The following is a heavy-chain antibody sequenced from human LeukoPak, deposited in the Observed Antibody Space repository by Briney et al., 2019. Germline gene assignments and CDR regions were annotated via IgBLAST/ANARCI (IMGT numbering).Heavy chain of an antibody. D-gene: IGHD3-22*01. CDR2: ISGYNGNT. J-gene: IGHJ3*02. V-gene: IGHV1-18*01. CDR1: GYTFTSYA. CDR3: ASLKNYYDSSGYLVTDAFDI. Sequence: SVKVSCKASGYTFTSYAMNWVRQAPGQGLEWMGWISGYNGNTNYAQKLQGRVTMTTDTSTSTAYMELRSLKSDDTAVYYCASLKNYYDSSGYLVTDAFDIWGQGTMVTVSS.